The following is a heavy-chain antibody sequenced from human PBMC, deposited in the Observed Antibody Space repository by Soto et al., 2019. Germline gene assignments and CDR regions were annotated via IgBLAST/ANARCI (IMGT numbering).Heavy chain of an antibody. CDR2: INHSGGT. CDR1: GGSFSGYY. Sequence: PSETLSLTCAVYGGSFSGYYWSWIRQPPGKGLEWIGEINHSGGTNYNPSLKSRVTISVDTSKNQFSLKLSSVTAADTAVYYCAREGDGSGNYYYGMDVWGQGTTVTVSS. J-gene: IGHJ6*02. D-gene: IGHD3-10*01. CDR3: AREGDGSGNYYYGMDV. V-gene: IGHV4-34*01.